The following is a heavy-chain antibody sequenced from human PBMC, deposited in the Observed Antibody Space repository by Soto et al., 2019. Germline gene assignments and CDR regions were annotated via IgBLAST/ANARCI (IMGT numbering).Heavy chain of an antibody. CDR1: GGSISSSNW. D-gene: IGHD3-22*01. CDR3: ATQNYYDSSGHAY. J-gene: IGHJ4*02. Sequence: QVHLQESGPGLVKPSGTLSLTCAGSGGSISSSNWWSWVRQPPGKGLEWIGEIYHSGSTNYNPSLKSRVTISVHKSKNQFSLKLSSVTAADTAVYYCATQNYYDSSGHAYWGQGTLVTVSS. CDR2: IYHSGST. V-gene: IGHV4-4*02.